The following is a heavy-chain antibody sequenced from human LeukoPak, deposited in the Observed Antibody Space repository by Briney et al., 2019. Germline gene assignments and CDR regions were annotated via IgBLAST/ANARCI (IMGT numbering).Heavy chain of an antibody. D-gene: IGHD5-18*01. CDR2: ISSSGSTI. J-gene: IGHJ6*02. Sequence: GGAPRLSSAAPWFTFSDYYMRWVRPAPGEGVGGGLYISSSGSTIYYADSVKGRVTISRDNAKNSLYLQMNSLRAEDTAVYYCARNTWIQSWFAGMDVWGQGTTVTVSS. CDR3: ARNTWIQSWFAGMDV. CDR1: WFTFSDYY. V-gene: IGHV3-11*04.